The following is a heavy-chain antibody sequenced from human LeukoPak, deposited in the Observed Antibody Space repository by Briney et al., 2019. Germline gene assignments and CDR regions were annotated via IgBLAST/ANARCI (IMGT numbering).Heavy chain of an antibody. CDR3: ARAKLWYSHDSSGYPKANAFDI. J-gene: IGHJ3*02. CDR1: GGSISSSNW. V-gene: IGHV4-4*02. CDR2: IYHSGST. D-gene: IGHD3-22*01. Sequence: SGTLSLTCAVSGGSISSSNWWSWVRQPPGKGLEWIGEIYHSGSTNYNPSLKSRVTISVDKSKNQFSLKLSSVTAADTAVYYCARAKLWYSHDSSGYPKANAFDIWGQGTKVTVSS.